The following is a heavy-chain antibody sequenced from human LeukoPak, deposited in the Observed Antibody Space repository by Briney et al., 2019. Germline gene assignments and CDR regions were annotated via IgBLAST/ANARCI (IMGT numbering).Heavy chain of an antibody. J-gene: IGHJ5*02. CDR1: GGSISSGGYY. D-gene: IGHD3-9*01. Sequence: SETLSLTCTVSGGSISSGGYYWSWIRQHPGMGLEWIGYIYYSGSTYYNPSLKSRVTISVDTSKNQFSLKLSSVTAADTAVYYCARGARYDILTGPIIPCGWFDPWGQGTLVTVSS. V-gene: IGHV4-31*03. CDR3: ARGARYDILTGPIIPCGWFDP. CDR2: IYYSGST.